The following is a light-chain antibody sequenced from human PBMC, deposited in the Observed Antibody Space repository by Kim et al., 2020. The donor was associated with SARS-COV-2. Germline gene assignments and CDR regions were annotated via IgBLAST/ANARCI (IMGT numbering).Light chain of an antibody. CDR2: DVT. V-gene: IGLV2-11*03. CDR1: GSDVGHYTY. J-gene: IGLJ1*01. CDR3: FSYAGSNTYV. Sequence: QSVTTSGTGTGSDVGHYTYVCWYQQHPDKAPKLMIYDVTRRPSGVPDRFSGSKSGNTASLTISGLQAEDEADYYCFSYAGSNTYVFGSGTKVTVL.